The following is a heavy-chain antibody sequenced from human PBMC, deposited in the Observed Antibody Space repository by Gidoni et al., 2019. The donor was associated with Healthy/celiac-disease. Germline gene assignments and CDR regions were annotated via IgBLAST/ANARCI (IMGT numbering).Heavy chain of an antibody. Sequence: QLQLQESGPGLVKPSETLSLTCTVSGGSISSSSYYWGWIRQPPGKGLEWIGSIYYSGSTYYNPSLKSRVTISVDTSKNQFSLKLSSVTAADTAVYYCARQSRRYDNMDVWGKGTTVTVSS. CDR3: ARQSRRYDNMDV. D-gene: IGHD3-9*01. CDR1: GGSISSSSYY. J-gene: IGHJ6*03. CDR2: IYYSGST. V-gene: IGHV4-39*01.